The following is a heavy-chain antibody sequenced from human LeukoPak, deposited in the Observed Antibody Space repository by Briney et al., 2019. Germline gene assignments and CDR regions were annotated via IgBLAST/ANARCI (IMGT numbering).Heavy chain of an antibody. CDR1: GGSISSYY. CDR2: IYYTGSN. V-gene: IGHV4-59*01. D-gene: IGHD6-6*01. Sequence: KTSETLSLTCTVSGGSISSYYWSWIRQPPGKGLEWIGYIYYTGSNNYNPSLTSRINISVDTSKNQFSLNLTSVTAADTAVYYCARWGSIAVARFDYWGQGTLVTVSS. CDR3: ARWGSIAVARFDY. J-gene: IGHJ4*02.